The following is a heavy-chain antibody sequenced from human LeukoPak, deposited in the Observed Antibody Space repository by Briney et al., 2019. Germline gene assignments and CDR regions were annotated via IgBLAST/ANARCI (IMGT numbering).Heavy chain of an antibody. CDR3: AKDKEAGTAGYYYGMDV. J-gene: IGHJ6*02. CDR1: GFTFDVYP. D-gene: IGHD6-19*01. Sequence: QRGRSLRLSCAASGFTFDVYPVHWVRQAPREGLEWVSGISWNSGSIGCADSVKGRFTISRDNAKNFRYLQMNSLRAEDTALYYCAKDKEAGTAGYYYGMDVWGQGTTVTVSS. V-gene: IGHV3-9*01. CDR2: ISWNSGSI.